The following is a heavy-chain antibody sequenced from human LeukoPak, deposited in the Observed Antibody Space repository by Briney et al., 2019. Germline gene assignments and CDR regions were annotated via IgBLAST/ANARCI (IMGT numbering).Heavy chain of an antibody. CDR2: IWYDGGNK. J-gene: IGHJ4*02. D-gene: IGHD6-6*01. CDR1: GFTFSSYG. CDR3: ASALSARQTNQFDY. Sequence: GRSLRLSCAASGFTFSSYGRHWVRQAPGKGLEWVAVIWYDGGNKYYADSVKGRFTISRDNSKNTLCLQMNSLRAEDTAVYYCASALSARQTNQFDYWGQGTLVTVSS. V-gene: IGHV3-33*01.